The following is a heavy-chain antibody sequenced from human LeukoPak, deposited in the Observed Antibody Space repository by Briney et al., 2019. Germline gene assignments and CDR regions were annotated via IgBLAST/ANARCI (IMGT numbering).Heavy chain of an antibody. V-gene: IGHV5-51*01. CDR2: IYPGDSDT. D-gene: IGHD5-18*01. Sequence: GESLKISGKGSGYSFTSYWIGWVRQMPGKGLDLMGIIYPGDSDTRYSPSFQGQVTIYADKSTSTAYLQWSSLKASDTAMYYCARRGYSYGEFDYWGQGTLVTVSS. J-gene: IGHJ4*02. CDR1: GYSFTSYW. CDR3: ARRGYSYGEFDY.